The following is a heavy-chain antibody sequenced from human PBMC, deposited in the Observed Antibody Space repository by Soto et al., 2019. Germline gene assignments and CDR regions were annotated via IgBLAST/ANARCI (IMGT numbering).Heavy chain of an antibody. Sequence: PGGSLRLSCAASGFTFSSYAMHWVRQAPGKGLEWVAVISYDGSNKYYADSVKGRFTISRDNSKNTLYLQMNSLRAEDTAVYYCVGERVAAAGTIHYYYYGLDVWGQGTTVTVSS. J-gene: IGHJ6*02. V-gene: IGHV3-30-3*01. CDR2: ISYDGSNK. D-gene: IGHD6-13*01. CDR1: GFTFSSYA. CDR3: VGERVAAAGTIHYYYYGLDV.